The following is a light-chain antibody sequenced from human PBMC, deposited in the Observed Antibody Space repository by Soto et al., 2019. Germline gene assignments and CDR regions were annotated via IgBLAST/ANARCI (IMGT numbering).Light chain of an antibody. V-gene: IGKV3-20*01. Sequence: EIVLTQSPGTLSLSPGERATLSGRASQSVSSSYLAWYQQKPGQAPRLLIYGASSRATGIPDRFSGSGSGTDFTLTISRLAPEDFAVYYCQQYGSSSGTFGQGTKVEIK. CDR1: QSVSSSY. CDR2: GAS. J-gene: IGKJ1*01. CDR3: QQYGSSSGT.